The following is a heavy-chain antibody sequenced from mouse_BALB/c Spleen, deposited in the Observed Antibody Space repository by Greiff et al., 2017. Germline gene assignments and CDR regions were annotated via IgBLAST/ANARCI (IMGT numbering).Heavy chain of an antibody. Sequence: EVHLVESGGGLVKPGGSLKLSCAASGFTFSSYAMSWVRQTPEKRLEWVASISSGGSTYYPDSVKGRFTISRDNARNILYLQMSSLRSEDTAMYYCARGRYGNYESAMDYWGQGTSVTVSS. D-gene: IGHD2-10*02. J-gene: IGHJ4*01. CDR3: ARGRYGNYESAMDY. V-gene: IGHV5-6-5*01. CDR1: GFTFSSYA. CDR2: ISSGGST.